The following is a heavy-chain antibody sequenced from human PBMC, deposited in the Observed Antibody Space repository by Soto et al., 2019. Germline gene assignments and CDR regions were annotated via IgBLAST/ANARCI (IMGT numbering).Heavy chain of an antibody. CDR2: IIPIFGTA. J-gene: IGHJ5*02. Sequence: SVKVYCKASGGTFSSYAISWVRQAPGQGLEWMGGIIPIFGTANYAQKFQGRVTITADESTSTAYMELSSLRSEDTAVYYCARRGYSYGLNWFDPWGQGTLVTVSS. V-gene: IGHV1-69*13. CDR1: GGTFSSYA. D-gene: IGHD5-18*01. CDR3: ARRGYSYGLNWFDP.